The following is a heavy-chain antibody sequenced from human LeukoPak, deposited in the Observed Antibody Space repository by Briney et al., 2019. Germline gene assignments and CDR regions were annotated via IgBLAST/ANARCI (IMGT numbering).Heavy chain of an antibody. Sequence: PSETLSLTCTVSGGSISSSSYYWGWIRQPPGKGLEWIGSIYYSGSTYYNPSLKSRVTISVDTSKTQFSLKLSSVTAADTAVYYCASLYCGGDCYPAYWGQGTLVTVSS. CDR2: IYYSGST. CDR3: ASLYCGGDCYPAY. J-gene: IGHJ4*02. D-gene: IGHD2-21*02. V-gene: IGHV4-39*01. CDR1: GGSISSSSYY.